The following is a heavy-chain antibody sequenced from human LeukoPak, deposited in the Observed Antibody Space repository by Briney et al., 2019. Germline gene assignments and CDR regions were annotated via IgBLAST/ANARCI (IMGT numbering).Heavy chain of an antibody. CDR3: AREDSSGNDY. CDR1: GYTFTRYG. Sequence: ASVKVSCQASGYTFTRYGISWVRQAPGQGLEWMGWINPNSGGTNYAQKVQGRVTMTRDTSISTAYMELSRLRSDDTAVYYCAREDSSGNDYWGQGTLVTVSS. V-gene: IGHV1-2*02. D-gene: IGHD6-25*01. J-gene: IGHJ4*02. CDR2: INPNSGGT.